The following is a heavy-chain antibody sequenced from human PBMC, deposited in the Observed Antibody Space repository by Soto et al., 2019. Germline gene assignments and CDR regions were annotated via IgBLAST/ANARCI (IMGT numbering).Heavy chain of an antibody. CDR3: ARDLQRITMVRGVIGGMDV. CDR1: AYTSTSSA. V-gene: IGHV1-3*01. Sequence: ASVKVSYQASAYTSTSSAMHWVRQAPGQRLEWMGWINAGNGNTKYSQKFQGRVTITRDTSASTAYMELSSLRSEDTAVYYCARDLQRITMVRGVIGGMDVWGQGTTVTVSS. CDR2: INAGNGNT. J-gene: IGHJ6*02. D-gene: IGHD3-10*01.